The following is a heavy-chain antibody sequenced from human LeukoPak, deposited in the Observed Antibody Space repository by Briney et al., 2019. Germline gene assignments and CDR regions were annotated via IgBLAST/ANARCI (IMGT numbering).Heavy chain of an antibody. J-gene: IGHJ4*02. CDR3: ARGRISN. D-gene: IGHD2-15*01. CDR1: GYTFTGYY. CDR2: INPKTGDT. V-gene: IGHV1-2*07. Sequence: ASVNVSCKASGYTFTGYYIHWVRQSPGQGPEWMAWINPKTGDTNYAHKFQGRLTLTRDTSISTAYLQLTDLTSDDTGVFYCARGRISNWGQGTPLLVSS.